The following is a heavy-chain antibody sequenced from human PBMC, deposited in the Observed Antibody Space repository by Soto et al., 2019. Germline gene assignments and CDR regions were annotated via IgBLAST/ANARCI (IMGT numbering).Heavy chain of an antibody. Sequence: QVQLVQSGAEVKKPGSSVKVSCKASGGTFSSYAISWVRQAPGQGLEWMGGIIPIFGTANYAQKFQGRVTITADESTSTAYMELSSLRSEDTAVYYCARGGYSSSRPGFVNYYYGMDVWGQGTTVTVSS. J-gene: IGHJ6*02. CDR3: ARGGYSSSRPGFVNYYYGMDV. CDR2: IIPIFGTA. V-gene: IGHV1-69*01. D-gene: IGHD6-13*01. CDR1: GGTFSSYA.